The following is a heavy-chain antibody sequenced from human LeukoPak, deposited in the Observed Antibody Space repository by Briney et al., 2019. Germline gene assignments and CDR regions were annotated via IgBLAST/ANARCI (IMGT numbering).Heavy chain of an antibody. Sequence: GGSLRLSCAASGFTFDDYAMHWVRQAPGKGLEWVSGISWNSGSIGYADSVKGRFTISRDNAKNSLYLQMNSLRAEDMALYYCAKDSGPRGYSYGYFDYWGQGTLVTVSS. D-gene: IGHD5-18*01. CDR3: AKDSGPRGYSYGYFDY. V-gene: IGHV3-9*03. J-gene: IGHJ4*02. CDR1: GFTFDDYA. CDR2: ISWNSGSI.